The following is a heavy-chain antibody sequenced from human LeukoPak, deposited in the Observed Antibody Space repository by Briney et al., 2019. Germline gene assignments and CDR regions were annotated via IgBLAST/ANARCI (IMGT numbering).Heavy chain of an antibody. Sequence: SETLSLTCTVSGGSISSGCYYWSWIRQHPGKGLEWIGYIYYSGSTYYNPSLKSRVTISVDTSKNQFSLKLSSVTAADTAVYYCARLTYYYDSSGYYANWFDPWGQGTLVTVSS. D-gene: IGHD3-22*01. CDR2: IYYSGST. J-gene: IGHJ5*02. CDR3: ARLTYYYDSSGYYANWFDP. V-gene: IGHV4-31*03. CDR1: GGSISSGCYY.